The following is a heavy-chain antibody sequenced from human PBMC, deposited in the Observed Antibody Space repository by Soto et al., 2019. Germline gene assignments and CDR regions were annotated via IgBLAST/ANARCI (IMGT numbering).Heavy chain of an antibody. CDR3: ARDLAKGGGSAGFDY. D-gene: IGHD1-26*01. Sequence: ASVKVSCKASGYTFTGYYMHWARQAPGQGLEWMGWINPNSGGTNYAQKFQGRVTMTRDTSISTAYMELSRLRSDDTAVYYCARDLAKGGGSAGFDYWGQGTLVTVSS. V-gene: IGHV1-2*02. CDR1: GYTFTGYY. J-gene: IGHJ4*02. CDR2: INPNSGGT.